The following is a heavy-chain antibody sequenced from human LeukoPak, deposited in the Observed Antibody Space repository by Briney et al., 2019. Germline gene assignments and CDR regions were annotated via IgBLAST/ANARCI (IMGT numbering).Heavy chain of an antibody. CDR1: GFTVSSNY. D-gene: IGHD3-9*01. CDR2: IYRGGDGGST. V-gene: IGHV3-53*01. CDR3: VRDYTVLTGSAMDA. J-gene: IGHJ6*02. Sequence: GGSLRLSCAASGFTVSSNYMSWVRQAPGKGLEWVSLIYRGGDGGSTFYADSVKGRFTISRDNSKNALYLQMYSLRADDTAVYYCVRDYTVLTGSAMDAWGQGTTVTVSS.